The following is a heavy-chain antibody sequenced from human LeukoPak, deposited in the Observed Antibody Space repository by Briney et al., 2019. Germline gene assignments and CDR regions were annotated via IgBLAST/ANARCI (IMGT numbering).Heavy chain of an antibody. D-gene: IGHD6-13*01. CDR1: GGTLSSYA. V-gene: IGHV1-69*05. Sequence: SVKVSCKASGGTLSSYAISWVRQAPGQGLEWMGGIIPIFGTANYAQKFQGRVTITTDESTSTAYMDRSSLRSEDTAVYYCARGPPEQQLVYWGQGTLVTVSS. CDR3: ARGPPEQQLVY. CDR2: IIPIFGTA. J-gene: IGHJ4*02.